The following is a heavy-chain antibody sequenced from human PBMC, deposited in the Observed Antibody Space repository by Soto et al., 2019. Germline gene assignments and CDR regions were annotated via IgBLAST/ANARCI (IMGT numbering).Heavy chain of an antibody. D-gene: IGHD3-9*01. V-gene: IGHV3-23*01. Sequence: GGSLRLSCAASGFTFSSYAMSWVRQAPGKGLEWVSAISGSGGSTYYADSVKGRFTISRDNSKNTLYLQMNSLRAEDTAVYYCAKDSYDILTGYYSYNWFDPWGQGTLVTVSS. CDR3: AKDSYDILTGYYSYNWFDP. CDR2: ISGSGGST. J-gene: IGHJ5*02. CDR1: GFTFSSYA.